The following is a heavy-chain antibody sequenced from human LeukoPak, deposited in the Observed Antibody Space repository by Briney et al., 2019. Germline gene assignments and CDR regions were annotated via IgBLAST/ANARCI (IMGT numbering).Heavy chain of an antibody. Sequence: GGSLRLSCAASGFTFSSYGMHWVRQAPGKGLECVAFIRYDGSNKYYADSVKGRFTISRDNSKNTLYLQMNSLRAEDTAVYYCAKARELVPAASGKYYFDYWGKGTLVTVSS. D-gene: IGHD2-2*01. V-gene: IGHV3-30*02. CDR3: AKARELVPAASGKYYFDY. CDR2: IRYDGSNK. CDR1: GFTFSSYG. J-gene: IGHJ4*02.